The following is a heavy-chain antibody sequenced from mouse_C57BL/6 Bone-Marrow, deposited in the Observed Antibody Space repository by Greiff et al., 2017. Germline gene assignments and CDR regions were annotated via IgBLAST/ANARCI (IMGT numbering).Heavy chain of an antibody. CDR2: IYPGDGDT. CDR1: GYAFSSSW. D-gene: IGHD4-1*01. Sequence: VQIQQSGPELVKPGASVKISCKASGYAFSSSWMNWVKQRPGKGLEWIGRIYPGDGDTNYNGKFKGKATLTADKSSSTAYMQLSSLTSEDSAVFFCARDWDVGRFAYWGQGTLVTVSA. J-gene: IGHJ3*01. V-gene: IGHV1-82*01. CDR3: ARDWDVGRFAY.